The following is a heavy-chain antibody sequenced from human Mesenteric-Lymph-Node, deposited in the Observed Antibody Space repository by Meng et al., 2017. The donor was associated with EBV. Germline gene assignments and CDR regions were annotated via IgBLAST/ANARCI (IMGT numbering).Heavy chain of an antibody. Sequence: QVQVVQFGAEVKKPGAWVRVSCKPSGYSFSNYGITWVRLAPGPGLEWMGLVSAYNSDTNYAQKFQGRVTMTTDTSTGTAYMELGSLRSDDTAVYYCAREGGYYYNYDYWGQGTLVTVSS. CDR3: AREGGYYYNYDY. CDR1: GYSFSNYG. CDR2: VSAYNSDT. V-gene: IGHV1-18*01. J-gene: IGHJ4*02. D-gene: IGHD3-10*01.